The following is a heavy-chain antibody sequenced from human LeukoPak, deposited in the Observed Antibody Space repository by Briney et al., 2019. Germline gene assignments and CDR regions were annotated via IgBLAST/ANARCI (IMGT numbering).Heavy chain of an antibody. CDR1: GFTFTSFA. CDR3: AAGYGSFDY. D-gene: IGHD3-10*01. CDR2: IVVGSGNT. V-gene: IGHV1-58*02. J-gene: IGHJ4*01. Sequence: SVNLSCKASGFTFTSFAMQWVRQARGQRREWIGWIVVGSGNTNYAQRFQERVTTTRDMSTSTAYTELSSLRSEDTAVYYCAAGYGSFDYWGHGKLVTVSS.